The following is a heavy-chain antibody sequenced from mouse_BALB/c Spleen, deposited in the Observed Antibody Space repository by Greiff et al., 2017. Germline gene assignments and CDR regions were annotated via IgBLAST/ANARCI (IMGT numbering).Heavy chain of an antibody. CDR3: ARDYYGNFYAMDY. CDR2: ISSGGST. V-gene: IGHV5-6-5*01. J-gene: IGHJ4*01. CDR1: GFTFSSYA. Sequence: EVQVVESGGGLVKPGGSLKLSCAASGFTFSSYAMSWVRQTPEKRLEWVASISSGGSTYYPDSVKGRFTISRDNARNILYLQMSSLRSEDTAMYYCARDYYGNFYAMDYWGQGTSVTVSS. D-gene: IGHD2-1*01.